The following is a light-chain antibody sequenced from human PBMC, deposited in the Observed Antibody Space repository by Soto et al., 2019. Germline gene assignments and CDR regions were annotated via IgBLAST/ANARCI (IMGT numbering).Light chain of an antibody. Sequence: QSALTQPPSASGSPGQSVTISCTGTSSDVGGYNYVSWYQQHPGKAPKLMIYEVSKRPSGVPDRFSGSKSGNTASLTVSGLQAEDEADYYCSSYAGSNNPYVFGTGTKVTDL. V-gene: IGLV2-8*01. CDR2: EVS. CDR3: SSYAGSNNPYV. J-gene: IGLJ1*01. CDR1: SSDVGGYNY.